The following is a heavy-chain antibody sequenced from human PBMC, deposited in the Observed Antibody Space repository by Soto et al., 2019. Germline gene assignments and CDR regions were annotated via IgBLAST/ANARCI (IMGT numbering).Heavy chain of an antibody. V-gene: IGHV1-18*01. J-gene: IGHJ4*01. D-gene: IGHD6-19*01. CDR1: RYTFTSYG. CDR2: INTYTGNT. Sequence: ASVKVSCKASRYTFTSYGVSWVRQAPGQGLQWMGWINTYTGNTEYAQNFQDRVTLTTDKGTSTAYMELRSLRPDDTAVYYCARDKYQYSSGWYGALVYWG. CDR3: ARDKYQYSSGWYGALVY.